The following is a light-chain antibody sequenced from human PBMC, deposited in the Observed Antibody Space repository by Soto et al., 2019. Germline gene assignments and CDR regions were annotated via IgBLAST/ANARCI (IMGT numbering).Light chain of an antibody. CDR2: RAS. J-gene: IGKJ5*01. CDR1: QSVSSSY. V-gene: IGKV3-20*01. CDR3: CQYGSRSSIT. Sequence: ETLFPPSPGTLRLSPGARATLSCRASQSVSSSYLACYQRKPGHDPRLLIYRASSRATGIPDRFSGSGSGTEFSLTISRREPDDVSAEYCCQYGSRSSITFGQGTRLEI.